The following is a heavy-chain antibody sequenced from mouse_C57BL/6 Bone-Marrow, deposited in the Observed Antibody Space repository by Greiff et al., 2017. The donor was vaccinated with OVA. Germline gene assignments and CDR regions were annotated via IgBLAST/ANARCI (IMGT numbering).Heavy chain of an antibody. CDR3: ASCGNPFAY. Sequence: QVQLQQPGAELVRPGTSVKLSCKASGYTFTSYWMHWVKQRPGQGLEWIGVIDPSDSYTNYNQKFKGKATFTVDTSSSTAYMQLSSLTSEDSAVYYCASCGNPFAYWGQGTLVTVSA. V-gene: IGHV1-59*01. J-gene: IGHJ3*01. CDR2: IDPSDSYT. D-gene: IGHD2-1*01. CDR1: GYTFTSYW.